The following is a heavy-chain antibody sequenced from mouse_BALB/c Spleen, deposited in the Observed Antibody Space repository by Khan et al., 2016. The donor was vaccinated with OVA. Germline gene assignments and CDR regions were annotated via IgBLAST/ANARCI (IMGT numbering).Heavy chain of an antibody. Sequence: EVKLEESGGDLVKPGGSLKLSCAASGFSFSSYSMSWVRQTPDKRLEWVATISSGGDYTYYPDIVKGRFTISRDNAKNTLYLQMSSLKSEDTAMYYCASHLTGSFAYWDQGTLVTVSA. J-gene: IGHJ3*01. CDR2: ISSGGDYT. CDR3: ASHLTGSFAY. CDR1: GFSFSSYS. V-gene: IGHV5-6*02. D-gene: IGHD4-1*01.